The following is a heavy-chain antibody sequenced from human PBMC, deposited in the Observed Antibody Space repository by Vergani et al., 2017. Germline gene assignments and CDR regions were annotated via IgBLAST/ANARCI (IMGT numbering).Heavy chain of an antibody. CDR1: GGSISSHY. CDR3: AGEVGAGYVDAFDI. CDR2: IYYSGST. V-gene: IGHV4-59*11. Sequence: QVQLQESGPGLVKPSETLSLTCTVSGGSISSHYWSWIRQPPGRGLEWIGYIYYSGSTNYNPSLKSRVTISVDTSKNQFSLKLSSVTAADTAVYYCAGEVGAGYVDAFDIWGQGTMVTVSS. J-gene: IGHJ3*02. D-gene: IGHD1-26*01.